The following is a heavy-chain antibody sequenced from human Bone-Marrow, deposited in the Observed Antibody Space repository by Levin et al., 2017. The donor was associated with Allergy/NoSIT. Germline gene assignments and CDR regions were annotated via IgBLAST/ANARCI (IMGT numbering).Heavy chain of an antibody. V-gene: IGHV3-21*06. Sequence: GGSLRLSCVGSGLSFSDYNMNWVRQAPGKGLEWVASISSGGSYIFYADSMKGRFTISRDNAKNSLFLQMNGLTVDDSGVYFCASPREYWVTTTACYIAFDLWGQGTTVTVSS. D-gene: IGHD2-15*01. CDR1: GLSFSDYN. CDR2: ISSGGSYI. CDR3: ASPREYWVTTTACYIAFDL. J-gene: IGHJ3*01.